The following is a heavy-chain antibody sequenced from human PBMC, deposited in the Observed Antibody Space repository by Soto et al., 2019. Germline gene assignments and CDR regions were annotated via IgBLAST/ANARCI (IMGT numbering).Heavy chain of an antibody. Sequence: GSLLLSCAASGFIFSNYWMTWVRQAPGKGLEWVANIIKDGSEKSYVDSVKGRFTISRDNARNSLYLEMNSLRVEDTAIYYCARDWGGLGFWGQGTLVTVSS. V-gene: IGHV3-7*03. D-gene: IGHD3-10*01. CDR2: IIKDGSEK. J-gene: IGHJ4*02. CDR1: GFIFSNYW. CDR3: ARDWGGLGF.